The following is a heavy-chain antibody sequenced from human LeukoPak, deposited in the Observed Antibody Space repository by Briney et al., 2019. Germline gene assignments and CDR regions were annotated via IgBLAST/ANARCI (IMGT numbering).Heavy chain of an antibody. CDR3: ARQGDSNYYYYMDV. V-gene: IGHV5-51*01. Sequence: GESLKISFKGSGYRFTSNWIGWVRQMPGKGLEWMGIIYPGDSDTRYSPSFQGQVTISADKSINTAYLQWSSLKASDTAMYYCARQGDSNYYYYMDVWGKGTTVTVSS. J-gene: IGHJ6*03. D-gene: IGHD2-21*02. CDR1: GYRFTSNW. CDR2: IYPGDSDT.